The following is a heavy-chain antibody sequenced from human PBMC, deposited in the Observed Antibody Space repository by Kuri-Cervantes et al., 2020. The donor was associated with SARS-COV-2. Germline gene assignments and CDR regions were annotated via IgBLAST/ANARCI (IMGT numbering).Heavy chain of an antibody. J-gene: IGHJ4*01. CDR1: GFTFSSYA. D-gene: IGHD1-26*01. CDR3: ARDSASRVAVGATITGH. CDR2: ISYDGSNK. V-gene: IGHV3-30-3*01. Sequence: GESLKISCAASGFTFSSYAMHWVRQAPGEGLEWVAVISYDGSNKYYADSVKGRFTISRDNSKNTLYLQMNSLRAEDTAVYYCARDSASRVAVGATITGHWGQGILVTVSS.